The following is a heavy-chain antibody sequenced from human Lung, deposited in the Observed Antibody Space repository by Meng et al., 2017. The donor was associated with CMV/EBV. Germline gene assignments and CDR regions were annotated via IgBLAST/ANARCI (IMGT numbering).Heavy chain of an antibody. CDR2: IISEADGGTT. D-gene: IGHD3-22*01. V-gene: IGHV3-15*01. Sequence: SGVTVSNAWRGWVRQARGKGLEWVGRIISEADGGTTHHAAPVKGRFTISRDDSKNTLYLQMNSLKTEDTAMYYCATDLYYDDSGLRDYWGRGTLVTVSS. CDR3: ATDLYYDDSGLRDY. CDR1: GVTVSNAW. J-gene: IGHJ4*02.